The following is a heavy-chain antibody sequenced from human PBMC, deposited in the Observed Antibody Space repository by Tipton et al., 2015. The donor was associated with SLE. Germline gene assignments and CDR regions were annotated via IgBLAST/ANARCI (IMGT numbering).Heavy chain of an antibody. V-gene: IGHV3-23*03. CDR1: GFIFSSYV. D-gene: IGHD3-22*01. CDR2: IYSGGTST. CDR3: ARDVDSSGYYSFDAFDL. J-gene: IGHJ3*01. Sequence: GSLRLSCAASGFIFSSYVMNWVRQAPGKGLEWVSIIYSGGTSTYYADSVKGRFTISRDNSKNTLFLQMRSLRAEDTAVYYCARDVDSSGYYSFDAFDLWGQGTMVTVSS.